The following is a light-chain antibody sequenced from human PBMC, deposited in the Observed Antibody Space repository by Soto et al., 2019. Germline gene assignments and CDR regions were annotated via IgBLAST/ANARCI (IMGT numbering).Light chain of an antibody. V-gene: IGKV3D-15*01. CDR1: QSININ. J-gene: IGKJ4*01. CDR2: VAS. Sequence: EVLMTQSPATLSVSPGERVTLSCRASQSININLAWYQQKPGQAPRVLLYVASSRDSGIPARFSGSGSGTDFTLSISRLEHDDFAFYYCQQYHSWPPLTFGGGNRVEIK. CDR3: QQYHSWPPLT.